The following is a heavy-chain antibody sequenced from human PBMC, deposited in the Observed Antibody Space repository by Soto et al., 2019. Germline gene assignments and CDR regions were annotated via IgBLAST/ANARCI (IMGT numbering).Heavy chain of an antibody. D-gene: IGHD1-1*01. V-gene: IGHV3-23*01. Sequence: ESGGGLVQPGGSLRLSCAASGFTFSTYAMNWVRQAPGNGLEWVSAISGSGGSIHYADSVKGRFTISRDNSKNTLYLQMNRLRDEDTAVYHCVKGYWKGDVWGQGTTVTVSS. CDR2: ISGSGGSI. CDR3: VKGYWKGDV. J-gene: IGHJ6*02. CDR1: GFTFSTYA.